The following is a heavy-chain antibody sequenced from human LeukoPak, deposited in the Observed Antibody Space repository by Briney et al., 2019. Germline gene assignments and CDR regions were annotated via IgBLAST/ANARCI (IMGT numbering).Heavy chain of an antibody. Sequence: SETLSLTCTVSGYSITSGYYWAWIRQPPGKGLEWIGTIYHSGSTYYNPSLKSRVTISVDKSKDQLSLKLNSVTAADTAMYYCARPPGIAAAWFDPWGQGTLVTVSS. J-gene: IGHJ5*02. V-gene: IGHV4-38-2*02. CDR1: GYSITSGYY. CDR3: ARPPGIAAAWFDP. CDR2: IYHSGST. D-gene: IGHD6-13*01.